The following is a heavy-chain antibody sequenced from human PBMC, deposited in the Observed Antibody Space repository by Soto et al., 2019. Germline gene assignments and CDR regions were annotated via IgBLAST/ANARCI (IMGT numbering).Heavy chain of an antibody. D-gene: IGHD3-22*01. V-gene: IGHV3-30*04. CDR2: ISYDGSNK. J-gene: IGHJ4*02. Sequence: QVQLVESGGGVVQPGRSLRLSCAASGFTFSSYAMHWVRQAPGKGLEWVAVISYDGSNKYYADSVKGRFTISRDNSKNTLYLQMNSLRAEDTAVYYCAKVGLVVVIPYYFDYWGQGTLVTVSS. CDR1: GFTFSSYA. CDR3: AKVGLVVVIPYYFDY.